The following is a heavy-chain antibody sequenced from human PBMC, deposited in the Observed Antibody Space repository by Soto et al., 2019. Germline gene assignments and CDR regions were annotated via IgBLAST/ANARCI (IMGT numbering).Heavy chain of an antibody. CDR2: ISSSSSYI. V-gene: IGHV3-21*01. CDR3: ARDQTVGFDI. J-gene: IGHJ3*02. D-gene: IGHD3-16*01. Sequence: EVQLVESGGGLVKPGGSLRLSCAASGFTFSSYSMNWVGQAPGKGLEWVSSISSSSSYIYYADSVKGRFTISRDNAKNSLYLQMNSLRAEDTAVYYCARDQTVGFDIWGQGTMFTVSS. CDR1: GFTFSSYS.